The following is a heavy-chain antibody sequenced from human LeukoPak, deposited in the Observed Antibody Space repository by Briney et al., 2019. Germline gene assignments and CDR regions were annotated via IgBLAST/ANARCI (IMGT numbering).Heavy chain of an antibody. D-gene: IGHD3-16*01. CDR1: GFPFNLAG. J-gene: IGHJ4*02. V-gene: IGHV1-18*01. CDR2: ISVKNGDT. Sequence: ASVKVSCKASGFPFNLAGVSWVRQAPGQGLEWLAWISVKNGDTMYAQRMEGRLAVTTDTATSTAYMELKSVTSDDTAVYYCASELGEWGVLDFWGQGTLISVSS. CDR3: ASELGEWGVLDF.